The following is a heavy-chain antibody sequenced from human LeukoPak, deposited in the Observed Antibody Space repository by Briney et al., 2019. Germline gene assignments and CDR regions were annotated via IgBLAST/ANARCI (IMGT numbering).Heavy chain of an antibody. Sequence: GGSLRLSCAASGFTFDDYAMHWVRQAPGKGLEWVSGIIWNSGSIGYADSVKGRFTISRDNAKNSLYLQMNSLRAEDTALYYCAKDGGLEYQLLNWFDPWGQGTLVTVSS. D-gene: IGHD2-2*01. CDR3: AKDGGLEYQLLNWFDP. CDR1: GFTFDDYA. J-gene: IGHJ5*02. CDR2: IIWNSGSI. V-gene: IGHV3-9*01.